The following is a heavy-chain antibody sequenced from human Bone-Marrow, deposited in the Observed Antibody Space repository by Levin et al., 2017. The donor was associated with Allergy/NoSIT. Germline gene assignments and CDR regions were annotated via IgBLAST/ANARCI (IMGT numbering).Heavy chain of an antibody. Sequence: SETLSLTCAVYGGSFSGYYWSWIRQPPGKGLEWIGEINHSGSTNYNPSLKSRVTISVDTSKNQFSLKLSSVTAADTAVYYCARQVAVPYYFDYWGQGTLVTVSS. D-gene: IGHD6-19*01. J-gene: IGHJ4*02. CDR2: INHSGST. V-gene: IGHV4-34*01. CDR3: ARQVAVPYYFDY. CDR1: GGSFSGYY.